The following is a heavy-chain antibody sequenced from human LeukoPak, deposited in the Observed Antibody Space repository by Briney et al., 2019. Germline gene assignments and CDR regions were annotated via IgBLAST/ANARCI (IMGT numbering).Heavy chain of an antibody. Sequence: ASVKVSCKSSGYTFTDYYMHWVRQAPGQGLEWMGWINPNSGGTNYAQKFQGRVTMTRDTSISTAYMELSRLRSDDTAVYYCARGLRIAVAGMEYWFDPWGQGTLVTVSS. J-gene: IGHJ5*02. D-gene: IGHD6-19*01. CDR1: GYTFTDYY. CDR2: INPNSGGT. CDR3: ARGLRIAVAGMEYWFDP. V-gene: IGHV1-2*02.